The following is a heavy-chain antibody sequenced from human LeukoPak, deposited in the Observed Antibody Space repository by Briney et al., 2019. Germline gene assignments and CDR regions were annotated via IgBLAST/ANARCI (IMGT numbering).Heavy chain of an antibody. J-gene: IGHJ3*02. Sequence: ASVKVSCKASGYTFTGYYMHWVRQAPGQGLEWMGWINPNSGGTNYAQKFQGRVTMTRDTSISTAYMELSRLRSDDTAVYYCAVYPAASIVVVPAAISDAFDIWGQGTMVTVSS. CDR2: INPNSGGT. D-gene: IGHD2-2*02. CDR1: GYTFTGYY. V-gene: IGHV1-2*02. CDR3: AVYPAASIVVVPAAISDAFDI.